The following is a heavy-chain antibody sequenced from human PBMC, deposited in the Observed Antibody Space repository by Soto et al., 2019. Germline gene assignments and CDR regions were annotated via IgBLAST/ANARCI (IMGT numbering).Heavy chain of an antibody. D-gene: IGHD3-3*01. CDR2: IYYSGST. J-gene: IGHJ6*03. V-gene: IGHV4-59*01. Sequence: PSETLSLTCTVSGGSISSYYWSWIRQPPGKGLEWIGYIYYSGSTNYNPSHKSRVTISVDTSKNQFSLKLSSVTAADTAVYYCARAQNYDFWSGYYYYYMDVWGKGTTVTVSS. CDR3: ARAQNYDFWSGYYYYYMDV. CDR1: GGSISSYY.